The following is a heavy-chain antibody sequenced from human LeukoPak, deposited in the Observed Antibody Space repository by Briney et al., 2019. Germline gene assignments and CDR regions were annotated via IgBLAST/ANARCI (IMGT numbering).Heavy chain of an antibody. CDR1: GFTFSSYG. Sequence: GGSLRLSCAASGFTFSSYGMHWVRQAPGKGLEWVAFIRYDGSNKYYADSVKGRFTISRDNSKNTLYLQMNSLRAEDTAVYYCAKDQEEDDAFGIWGQGTMVTVSS. CDR3: AKDQEEDDAFGI. V-gene: IGHV3-30*02. CDR2: IRYDGSNK. J-gene: IGHJ3*02.